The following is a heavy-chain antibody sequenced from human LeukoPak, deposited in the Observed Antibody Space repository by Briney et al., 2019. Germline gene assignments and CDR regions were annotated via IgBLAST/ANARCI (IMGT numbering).Heavy chain of an antibody. CDR3: AREGNGYYYDSTGYYGLDY. CDR1: GFTFSSFS. D-gene: IGHD3-22*01. V-gene: IGHV3-21*01. J-gene: IGHJ4*02. Sequence: PGGSLRLSCAASGFTFSSFSMNWVRQAPGKGLEWVSSISSSSNYIYYADSVKGRFTISRDNAKNSLYLQMNSLRAEDTAVYYCAREGNGYYYDSTGYYGLDYWGQGTLVTVSS. CDR2: ISSSSNYI.